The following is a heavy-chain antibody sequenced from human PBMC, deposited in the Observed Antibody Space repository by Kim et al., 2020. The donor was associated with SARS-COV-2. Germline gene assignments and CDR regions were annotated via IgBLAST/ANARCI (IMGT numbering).Heavy chain of an antibody. D-gene: IGHD1-26*01. CDR3: ATWGVVGATPY. V-gene: IGHV3-15*01. CDR2: IKSRTDGGTT. CDR1: GFTFSNAW. Sequence: GGSLRLSCAASGFTFSNAWMSWVRQAPGKGLEWVGRIKSRTDGGTTDYAAPVKGRFTISRFDSKNTLYLQMNSLKTEDTAVYYCATWGVVGATPYWGQGALVTVSS. J-gene: IGHJ4*02.